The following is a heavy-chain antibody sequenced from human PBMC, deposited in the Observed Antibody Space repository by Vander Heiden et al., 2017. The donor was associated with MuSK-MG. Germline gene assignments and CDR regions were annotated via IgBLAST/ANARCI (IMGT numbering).Heavy chain of an antibody. CDR1: GFTFSSYA. V-gene: IGHV3-23*01. CDR3: AKRRDYFDS. Sequence: EVQLLESGGAWVQPGGSLRLSCAASGFTFSSYAMSWVRQAPGKGLECVSTISGSADSTYYADSVKGRFTISRDNSKNTLYLQMNSLRAEDTAVYYCAKRRDYFDSWGQGTLVTVSS. J-gene: IGHJ4*02. CDR2: ISGSADST.